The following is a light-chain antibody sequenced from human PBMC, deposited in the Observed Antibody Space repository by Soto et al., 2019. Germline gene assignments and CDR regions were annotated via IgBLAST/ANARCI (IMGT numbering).Light chain of an antibody. CDR1: SSDVGGYNY. J-gene: IGLJ1*01. Sequence: QAVVTQPASVSGSPGQSITISCTGTSSDVGGYNYVSWYQQHPGKAPKLMIYDVSNRPSGVSNRFSGSKSGNTASLTISGLQAEDEADYYCSSYTSSSPPNVFGTGTKVTVL. V-gene: IGLV2-14*01. CDR3: SSYTSSSPPNV. CDR2: DVS.